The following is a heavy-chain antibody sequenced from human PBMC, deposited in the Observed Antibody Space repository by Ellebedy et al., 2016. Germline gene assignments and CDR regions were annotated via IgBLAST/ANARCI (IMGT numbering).Heavy chain of an antibody. V-gene: IGHV3-30-3*01. D-gene: IGHD2-8*01. CDR2: IRYDANTD. Sequence: HWVRQPPGKGLEWLAFIRYDANTDYYADSVKGRFTISRDNSKNTLYLQMNSLRADDTAVYYCARDLYYGIDFWGQGTTVTVSS. J-gene: IGHJ6*02. CDR3: ARDLYYGIDF.